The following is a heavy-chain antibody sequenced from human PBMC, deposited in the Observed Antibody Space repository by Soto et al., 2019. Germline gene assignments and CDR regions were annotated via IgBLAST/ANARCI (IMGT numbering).Heavy chain of an antibody. J-gene: IGHJ4*02. CDR1: GYAFTIYG. CDR2: ISAYNGNT. CDR3: ARSSLAHYYFDY. Sequence: VLVKGSCKTSGYAFTIYGISWVLQAPGQGLEWMGWISAYNGNTNYAQKLQGRVTMTTDTSTSTAYMELRSLRSDDTAVYYCARSSLAHYYFDYWGQGTLVTVSS. V-gene: IGHV1-18*04. D-gene: IGHD2-15*01.